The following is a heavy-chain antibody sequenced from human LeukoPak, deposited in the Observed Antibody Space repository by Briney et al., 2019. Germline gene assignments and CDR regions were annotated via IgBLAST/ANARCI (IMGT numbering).Heavy chain of an antibody. CDR3: ARGAVDSSGYDYFDY. V-gene: IGHV1-2*02. J-gene: IGHJ4*02. D-gene: IGHD3-22*01. CDR2: INPNSGGT. Sequence: ASVKVSCKASGYTFTGYYMHWVRQAPGQGLEWMGWINPNSGGTNYAQKFQGRVTMTRDTSISTAYMELSRVRADDTAVYYCARGAVDSSGYDYFDYWGQGTLVTVSS. CDR1: GYTFTGYY.